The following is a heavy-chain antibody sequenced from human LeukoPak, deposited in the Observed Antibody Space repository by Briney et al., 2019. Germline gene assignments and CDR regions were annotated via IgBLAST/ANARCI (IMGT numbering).Heavy chain of an antibody. CDR1: GFTFSSYS. CDR3: ARFAAGGSYYYYMDV. J-gene: IGHJ6*03. V-gene: IGHV3-21*01. D-gene: IGHD6-25*01. CDR2: ISSSSSYI. Sequence: GGSLRLSCAASGFTFSSYSMNWVRQAPGKGLEWVSSISSSSSYIYYADSVKGRFTISRDNAKNSLYLQMNSLRADDTAVYYCARFAAGGSYYYYMDVWGKGTTVTVPS.